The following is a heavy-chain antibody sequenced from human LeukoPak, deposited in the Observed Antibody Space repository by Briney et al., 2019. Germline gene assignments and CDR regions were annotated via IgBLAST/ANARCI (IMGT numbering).Heavy chain of an antibody. V-gene: IGHV4-31*03. CDR3: ARGPPNWGYDY. Sequence: PSQTLSLTCTVSGGSISSGGYYWSWIRQHPGKGLEWIGYIYYSGSTYYSPSLKSRVTISVDMSKNQFSLKLSSVTAADTAVYYCARGPPNWGYDYWGPGTLVTVSS. CDR2: IYYSGST. J-gene: IGHJ4*02. D-gene: IGHD7-27*01. CDR1: GGSISSGGYY.